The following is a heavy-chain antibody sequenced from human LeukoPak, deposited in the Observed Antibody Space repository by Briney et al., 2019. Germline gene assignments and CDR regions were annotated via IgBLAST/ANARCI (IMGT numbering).Heavy chain of an antibody. J-gene: IGHJ4*02. CDR2: IKEDGSVK. Sequence: GGSLRLSCAGSGFTFSSHWIGWVRQAPGKGLEWVANIKEDGSVKYYVDSVKGRFTISRDNTKNALYLQMNSLRADDTAVYFCARDSTWLLDYWGQGTLITVSS. CDR3: ARDSTWLLDY. CDR1: GFTFSSHW. D-gene: IGHD6-19*01. V-gene: IGHV3-7*03.